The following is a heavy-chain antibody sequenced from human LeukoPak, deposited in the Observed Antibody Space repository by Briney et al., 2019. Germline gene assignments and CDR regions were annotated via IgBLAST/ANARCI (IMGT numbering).Heavy chain of an antibody. D-gene: IGHD6-19*01. J-gene: IGHJ4*02. Sequence: TSETLSLTCAVSRYSINSVSSSFFWGWIRQPPGKGLEWIGSISRSGVTYYNPSLKSRVAISVDTSTNHFSLSLNSVTAADTAVYYCTRESVAGAFVDWGQGTVVTVSS. CDR1: RYSINSVSSSFF. V-gene: IGHV4-38-2*01. CDR2: ISRSGVT. CDR3: TRESVAGAFVD.